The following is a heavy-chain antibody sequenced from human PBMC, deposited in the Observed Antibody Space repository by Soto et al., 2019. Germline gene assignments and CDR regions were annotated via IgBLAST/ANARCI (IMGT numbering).Heavy chain of an antibody. D-gene: IGHD2-15*01. J-gene: IGHJ6*03. V-gene: IGHV1-2*04. CDR2: INPNSGGT. Sequence: ASVKVSCKASGYTFTGYYMHLVRQAPGQGLEWMGWINPNSGGTNYAQKFQGWVTMTRDTSISTAYMELSRLRSDDTAVYYCARGGCSGGSCYSDYYYYYMDVWGKGTTVTVSS. CDR1: GYTFTGYY. CDR3: ARGGCSGGSCYSDYYYYYMDV.